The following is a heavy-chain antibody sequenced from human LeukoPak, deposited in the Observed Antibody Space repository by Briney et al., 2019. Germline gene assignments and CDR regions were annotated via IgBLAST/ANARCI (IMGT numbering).Heavy chain of an antibody. V-gene: IGHV4-34*01. CDR1: GGSFNGPY. Sequence: SETLSLTCAVYGGSFNGPYWTWIRQVPGTGLEWTGEINHWGSTNYNPSHKSRVTISIHSSKNQFSLMLNSVTAADTAIYYCARRGGGSYPFYFDSWGQGTLVTVSS. J-gene: IGHJ4*02. CDR3: ARRGGGSYPFYFDS. D-gene: IGHD1-26*01. CDR2: INHWGST.